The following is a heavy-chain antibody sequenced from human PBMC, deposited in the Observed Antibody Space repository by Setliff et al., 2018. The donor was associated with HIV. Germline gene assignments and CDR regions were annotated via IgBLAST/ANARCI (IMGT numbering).Heavy chain of an antibody. CDR1: GPSINIHY. D-gene: IGHD3-10*01. J-gene: IGHJ5*02. V-gene: IGHV4-59*11. CDR3: ARDHVFGSRTGFDP. CDR2: IYSTGST. Sequence: SETLSLTCTVSGPSINIHYWSWIRQSPGKGFEWIGYIYSTGSTNYNPSLQSRVTISMVASRNQFSLKVTSVTAADTAVYYCARDHVFGSRTGFDPWGPGILVTVSS.